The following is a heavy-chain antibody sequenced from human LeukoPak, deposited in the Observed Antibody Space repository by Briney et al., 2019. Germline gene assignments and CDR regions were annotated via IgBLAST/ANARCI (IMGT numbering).Heavy chain of an antibody. CDR1: GGSFSGYY. Sequence: PSETLSLTCAVYGGSFSGYYWSWIRQPPGKGLEWIGEINHSGSTNYNPSLKSRVTISVDTSKNQFSLKLSSVTAADTAVYYCARVYYGSGRQKKFTHYYYYMDVWGKGTTVTISS. CDR2: INHSGST. J-gene: IGHJ6*03. D-gene: IGHD3-10*01. V-gene: IGHV4-34*01. CDR3: ARVYYGSGRQKKFTHYYYYMDV.